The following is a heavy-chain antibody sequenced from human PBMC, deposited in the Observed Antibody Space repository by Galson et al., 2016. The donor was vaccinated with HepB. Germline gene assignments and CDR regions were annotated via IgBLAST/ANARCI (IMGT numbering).Heavy chain of an antibody. V-gene: IGHV5-51*01. CDR2: IYPGDPDA. CDR1: GYNFTNFW. J-gene: IGHJ5*02. Sequence: QSGAEVKKPGESLKISCKGSGYNFTNFWIGWVRQMPGKGLEWMGIIYPGDPDARYSPSFQGQVTISVDTSISTAYLQWNSLKASDTAMYYGARKVQLERTYWFDPWGQGTLVTVSS. CDR3: ARKVQLERTYWFDP. D-gene: IGHD1-1*01.